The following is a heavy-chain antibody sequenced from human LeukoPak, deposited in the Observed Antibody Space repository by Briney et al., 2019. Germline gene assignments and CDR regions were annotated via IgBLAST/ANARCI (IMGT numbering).Heavy chain of an antibody. J-gene: IGHJ4*02. Sequence: GGSLGLSCATSGFKFSNYGMHWVRQAPGKGLEWVAVISSDGSYKYYADSVKGRFTISRDNSKNTLYLQMNSLIPEDTVVYCCARQYISGQWYFDYWGQGTLVTVSS. D-gene: IGHD5-18*01. CDR3: ARQYISGQWYFDY. CDR2: ISSDGSYK. CDR1: GFKFSNYG. V-gene: IGHV3-30*19.